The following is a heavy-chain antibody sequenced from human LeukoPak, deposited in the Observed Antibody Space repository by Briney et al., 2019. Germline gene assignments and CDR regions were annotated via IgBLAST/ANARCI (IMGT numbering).Heavy chain of an antibody. J-gene: IGHJ4*02. CDR2: ITSDGSST. V-gene: IGHV3-74*03. CDR1: GFTLSSYW. D-gene: IGHD2-2*01. CDR3: ARDWYHAIDY. Sequence: GGSLRLSCAASGFTLSSYWMHWVRQAPGKGLVWVARITSDGSSTTYAESVKGRFTISRDNAKNTLYLEMDSLRAEDTAVYYCARDWYHAIDYWGQGTLVTVSS.